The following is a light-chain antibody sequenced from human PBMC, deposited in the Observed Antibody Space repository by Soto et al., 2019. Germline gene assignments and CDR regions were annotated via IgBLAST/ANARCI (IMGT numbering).Light chain of an antibody. Sequence: DIPMTQSPSSVSASVGDRVTITCRASQGISSWLAWYQQKPGKAPKLLIYAASSLKSGVPSRFSGGGSGTVFTLTSSPPPSGDFATYYCSQANRFPHSFGQGTKLEIK. V-gene: IGKV1-12*01. CDR2: AAS. CDR3: SQANRFPHS. J-gene: IGKJ2*01. CDR1: QGISSW.